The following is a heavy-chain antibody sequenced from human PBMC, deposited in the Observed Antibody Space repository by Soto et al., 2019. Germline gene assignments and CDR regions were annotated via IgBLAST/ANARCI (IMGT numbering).Heavy chain of an antibody. CDR1: GYTFTSYA. CDR3: ARWGDIVSRGAFDI. CDR2: INAGNGNT. V-gene: IGHV1-3*01. Sequence: QVQLVQSGAEVKKPGASVKVSCKASGYTFTSYAMHWVRQAPGQRLEWMGWINAGNGNTKYSQKFQGRVTITTDTSASTAYMELSSLRSEDTAVYYCARWGDIVSRGAFDIWGQGTMVTVSS. D-gene: IGHD5-12*01. J-gene: IGHJ3*02.